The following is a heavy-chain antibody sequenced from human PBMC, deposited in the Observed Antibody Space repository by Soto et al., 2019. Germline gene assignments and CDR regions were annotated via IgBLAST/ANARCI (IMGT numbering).Heavy chain of an antibody. Sequence: DVQLWESGGGLVQPGGSLRLSCAASGFSFGSYALSWVRQAPGKGLEWVSTISCSDGKTFYADSVKGRFSISRDTSQNTLYLQMNSLRADDTAIYYCARWSYLDYWGQGTRVTVSS. D-gene: IGHD3-3*01. CDR3: ARWSYLDY. V-gene: IGHV3-23*01. J-gene: IGHJ4*02. CDR2: ISCSDGKT. CDR1: GFSFGSYA.